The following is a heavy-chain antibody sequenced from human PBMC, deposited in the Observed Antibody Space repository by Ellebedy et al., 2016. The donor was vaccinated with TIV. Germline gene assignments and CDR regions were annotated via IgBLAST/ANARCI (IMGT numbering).Heavy chain of an antibody. CDR3: ARGGPKGENSFFDP. D-gene: IGHD5-18*01. Sequence: AASVKVSCKASGYTFTSCYINWVRQAAGQGFEWMGRMNPASGSTDYPQKFQGRVTMTRNTSINTSYMTLSSLRSEDTAVYYCARGGPKGENSFFDPWGQGTLVTVSS. CDR2: MNPASGST. CDR1: GYTFTSCY. J-gene: IGHJ5*02. V-gene: IGHV1-8*01.